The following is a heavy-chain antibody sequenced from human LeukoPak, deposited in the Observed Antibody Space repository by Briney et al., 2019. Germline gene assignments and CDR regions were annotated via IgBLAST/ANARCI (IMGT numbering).Heavy chain of an antibody. Sequence: SVKVSCKASGGTFISYAISWVRQAPGQGLEWMGGFIPIFGTANYAQKFQGRVTITADESTSTAYMELSSLRSEDTAVYYCASSGDYYDSSGYLTYFDYWGQGTLVTVSS. D-gene: IGHD3-22*01. CDR3: ASSGDYYDSSGYLTYFDY. CDR1: GGTFISYA. CDR2: FIPIFGTA. V-gene: IGHV1-69*13. J-gene: IGHJ4*02.